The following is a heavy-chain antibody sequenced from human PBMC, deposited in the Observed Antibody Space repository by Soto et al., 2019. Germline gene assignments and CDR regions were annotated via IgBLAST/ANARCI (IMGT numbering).Heavy chain of an antibody. CDR3: ARDRDAFDI. CDR1: GFTFSSYA. Sequence: QVQLVESGGGVVQPGRSLRLSCAASGFTFSSYAMHWVRQAPGKGLEWMAVISYDGSNKYYADSVKGRFTISRDNSKNTLYLQMNSLRAEDTAVYYCARDRDAFDIWGQGTMVTVSS. V-gene: IGHV3-30-3*01. J-gene: IGHJ3*02. CDR2: ISYDGSNK.